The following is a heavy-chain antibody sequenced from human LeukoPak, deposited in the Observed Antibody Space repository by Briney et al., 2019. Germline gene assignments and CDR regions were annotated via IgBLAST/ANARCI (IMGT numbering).Heavy chain of an antibody. D-gene: IGHD3-22*01. Sequence: SETLSLTCTVSGGSISSYYWSWIRQPAGKGLEWIGRIYTSGSTNYNPSLKSRVTMSVDTSKNQFSLKLSPVTAADTAVYYCARDPTYYYDSSGYAFDIWGQGTMVTVSS. V-gene: IGHV4-4*07. J-gene: IGHJ3*02. CDR3: ARDPTYYYDSSGYAFDI. CDR2: IYTSGST. CDR1: GGSISSYY.